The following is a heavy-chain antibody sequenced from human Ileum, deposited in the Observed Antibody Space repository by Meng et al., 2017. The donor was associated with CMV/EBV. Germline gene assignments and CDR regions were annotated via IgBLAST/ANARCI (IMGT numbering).Heavy chain of an antibody. CDR3: ARGPGGFGEFNFDY. J-gene: IGHJ4*02. D-gene: IGHD3-10*01. V-gene: IGHV4-4*07. Sequence: LLRKSRLRLVWPSEILSRPWCVSVCYINAYYGGWIRQPAATGLEWIGRIYIGGSTNSNPSLESRATRTVDTSNTHCSLRLTSVSAADTSVYYCARGPGGFGEFNFDYWGQGSLVTVSS. CDR2: IYIGGST. CDR1: VCYINAYY.